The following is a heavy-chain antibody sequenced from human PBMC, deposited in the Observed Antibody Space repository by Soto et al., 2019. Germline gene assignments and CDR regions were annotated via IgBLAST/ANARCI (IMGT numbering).Heavy chain of an antibody. Sequence: GGSLILSCAASGFLFSDYVMSWVRQAPGKGLEWLSSISDSGDSTYSADSVKGRFTISRDNSKDTLYLQMSSLRAEDTAVYYCARKNVVVLGNYGFLWGQGALVTVSS. CDR3: ARKNVVVLGNYGFL. V-gene: IGHV3-23*01. CDR1: GFLFSDYV. D-gene: IGHD2-15*01. J-gene: IGHJ4*02. CDR2: ISDSGDST.